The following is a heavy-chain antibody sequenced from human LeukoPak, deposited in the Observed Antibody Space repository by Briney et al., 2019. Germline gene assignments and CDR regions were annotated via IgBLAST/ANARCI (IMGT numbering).Heavy chain of an antibody. V-gene: IGHV4-59*12. D-gene: IGHD6-19*01. J-gene: IGHJ4*02. CDR2: IYYSGST. CDR3: AGDSPWLPSDY. CDR1: GGSLSRYY. Sequence: SVTLSLTCTVSGGSLSRYYWIWIRQPPGKGLEGVGYIYYSGSTNYNPSLKSRVTISVDTSKNQFSLRLNSLTAADTAMYYCAGDSPWLPSDYWGQGTLVNVSS.